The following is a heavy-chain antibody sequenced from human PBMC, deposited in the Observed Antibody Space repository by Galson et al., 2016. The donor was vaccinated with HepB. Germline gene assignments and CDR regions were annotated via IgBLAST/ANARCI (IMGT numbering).Heavy chain of an antibody. V-gene: IGHV3-30*18. CDR2: ISYGGKSE. CDR1: GFTFSTYG. D-gene: IGHD5-24*01. CDR3: SKGRWDFDS. Sequence: SLRLSCAASGFTFSTYGMHWVRQAPGKGLEWVALISYGGKSESYEDSVKGRVTISRDNSKTTRYRQMHSLRGEDTAVYYCSKGRWDFDSWGQGTLVTVSS. J-gene: IGHJ4*02.